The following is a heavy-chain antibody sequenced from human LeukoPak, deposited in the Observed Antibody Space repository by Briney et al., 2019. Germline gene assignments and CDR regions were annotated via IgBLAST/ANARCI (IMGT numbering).Heavy chain of an antibody. CDR3: ARDRYSSWYAFDI. J-gene: IGHJ3*02. CDR2: ISSSSSYI. D-gene: IGHD6-13*01. CDR1: GFTFSSYS. V-gene: IGHV3-21*01. Sequence: GGSLRLSCAASGFTFSSYSMNSLRQAPGKGLEWVSSISSSSSYIYYADSVKGRFTISRDNAKNSLYLQMNSLRAEDTAVYHCARDRYSSWYAFDIWGQGTMVTVSS.